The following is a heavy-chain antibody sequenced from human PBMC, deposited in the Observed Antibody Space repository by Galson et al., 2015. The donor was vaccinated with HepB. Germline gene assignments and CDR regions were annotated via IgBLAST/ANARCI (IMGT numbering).Heavy chain of an antibody. Sequence: SVKVSCKASGYTFTSYAMHWVRQAPGQRLEWMGWINAGNGNTKYSQKFQGRVTITRDTSASTAYMELSSLRSEDTAVYYCARDLGGTRSGGDLWSGYSNYYYYGMDVWGQGTTVTVSS. CDR1: GYTFTSYA. D-gene: IGHD3-3*01. CDR3: ARDLGGTRSGGDLWSGYSNYYYYGMDV. CDR2: INAGNGNT. V-gene: IGHV1-3*01. J-gene: IGHJ6*02.